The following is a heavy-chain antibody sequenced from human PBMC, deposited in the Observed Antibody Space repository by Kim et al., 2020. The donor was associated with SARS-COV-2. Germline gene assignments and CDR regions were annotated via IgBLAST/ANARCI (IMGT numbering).Heavy chain of an antibody. CDR2: GST. CDR3: ARNSGYDFS. J-gene: IGHJ5*02. V-gene: IGHV1-46*01. Sequence: GSTSYAQKFQGRVTITRDTSTSTVYMELSSLRSEDTAVYYCARNSGYDFSWGQGTLVTVSS. D-gene: IGHD5-12*01.